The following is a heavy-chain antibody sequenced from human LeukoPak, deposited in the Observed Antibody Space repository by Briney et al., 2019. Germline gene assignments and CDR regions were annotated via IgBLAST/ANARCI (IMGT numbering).Heavy chain of an antibody. CDR3: ARRPSYSSSWREGYAFDI. CDR1: GGTFSSYA. CDR2: INTNTGNP. Sequence: ASVKVSCKASGGTFSSYAISWVRQAPGQGLEWMGWINTNTGNPTYAQGFTGRFVFSLDTSVSTAYLQISSLKAEDTAVYYCARRPSYSSSWREGYAFDIWGQGTMVTVSS. J-gene: IGHJ3*02. V-gene: IGHV7-4-1*02. D-gene: IGHD6-13*01.